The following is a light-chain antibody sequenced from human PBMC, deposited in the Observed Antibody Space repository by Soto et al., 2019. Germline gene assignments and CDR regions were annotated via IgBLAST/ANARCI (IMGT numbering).Light chain of an antibody. J-gene: IGLJ1*01. CDR3: GSYTSTDTPFV. V-gene: IGLV2-14*01. CDR2: EVN. Sequence: QSVLTQPASLSGSPGQSITISCTGTSSDIGAYDYVSWFQQHPGKAPKLMISEVNNRPSGVSDRFSGSKSGNKASLTISNLEAEDESDYYCGSYTSTDTPFVFGTGTKVTVL. CDR1: SSDIGAYDY.